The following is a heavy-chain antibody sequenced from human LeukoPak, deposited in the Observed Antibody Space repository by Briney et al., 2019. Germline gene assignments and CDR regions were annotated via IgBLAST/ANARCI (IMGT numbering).Heavy chain of an antibody. Sequence: ASVKVSCKASGYTFTSYGISWVRQAPGQGLEWMGWISAYNGNTNYAQKLQGRVTMTTDTSTSTAYMELRSLRSDDTAVYYCARDHGIFGVVIFYYYYGMDAWGQGTTVTVSS. CDR1: GYTFTSYG. CDR2: ISAYNGNT. CDR3: ARDHGIFGVVIFYYYYGMDA. V-gene: IGHV1-18*01. J-gene: IGHJ6*02. D-gene: IGHD3-3*01.